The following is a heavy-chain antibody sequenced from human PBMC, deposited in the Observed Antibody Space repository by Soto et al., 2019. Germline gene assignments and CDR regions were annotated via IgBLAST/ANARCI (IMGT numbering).Heavy chain of an antibody. Sequence: GGSLRLSCAASGFTFSSYSMHWVRQAPGKGLEWLAVISSKGSIKYYADSVKGRFTISRDNAKNTLSLQMNSLRAEDTAVYYCAKDNDYGDSPDWYFDLWGRGTLVTVSS. CDR3: AKDNDYGDSPDWYFDL. CDR2: ISSKGSIK. V-gene: IGHV3-30*02. CDR1: GFTFSSYS. J-gene: IGHJ2*01. D-gene: IGHD4-17*01.